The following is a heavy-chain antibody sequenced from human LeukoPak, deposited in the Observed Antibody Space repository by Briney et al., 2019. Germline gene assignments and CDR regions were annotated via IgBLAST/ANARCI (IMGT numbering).Heavy chain of an antibody. CDR1: GGSISSGDYY. J-gene: IGHJ5*02. D-gene: IGHD3-10*01. CDR3: ARAGYHGSGSYSGVSDWFDP. CDR2: IYYSGST. V-gene: IGHV4-30-4*01. Sequence: PSETLSLTCTVSGGSISSGDYYWSWIRQPPGKGLEWLGYIYYSGSTYYNPSLKSRVTISVDTSKNQFSLKLSSVTAADTAVYYCARAGYHGSGSYSGVSDWFDPWGQGTLVTVSS.